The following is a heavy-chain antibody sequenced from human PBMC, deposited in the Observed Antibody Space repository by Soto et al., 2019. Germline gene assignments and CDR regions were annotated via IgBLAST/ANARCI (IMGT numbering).Heavy chain of an antibody. D-gene: IGHD3-10*01. Sequence: KSSETLSLTCTVSGGPFSSYSWSWIRQPPGRGLEWIGYVYNSGGTTYNPSVKSRLTMSIDTSKNQISLKLSSVTAADTAIYYCTGDYGSGSYRFDAWGQGTLVTVSS. CDR1: GGPFSSYS. CDR3: TGDYGSGSYRFDA. CDR2: VYNSGGT. J-gene: IGHJ4*02. V-gene: IGHV4-59*01.